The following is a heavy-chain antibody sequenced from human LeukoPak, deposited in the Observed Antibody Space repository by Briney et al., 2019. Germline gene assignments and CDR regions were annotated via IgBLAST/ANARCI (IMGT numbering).Heavy chain of an antibody. Sequence: SQTLSLTCTVSGGSISSSSYYWGWIRQPPGKGLEWIGSIYYSGSTYYNPSLKSRVTISVDTSKNQFSLKLSSVAAADTAVYYCAGPVRSGGSPGWFDPWGQGTLVTVSS. CDR1: GGSISSSSYY. D-gene: IGHD2-15*01. CDR3: AGPVRSGGSPGWFDP. V-gene: IGHV4-39*01. J-gene: IGHJ5*02. CDR2: IYYSGST.